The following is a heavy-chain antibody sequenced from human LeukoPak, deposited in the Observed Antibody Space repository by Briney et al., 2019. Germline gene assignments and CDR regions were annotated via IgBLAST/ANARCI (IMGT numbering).Heavy chain of an antibody. Sequence: SETLSLTCAVYGASFSGYYWSWIRQPPGKGLEWIGEINHSGSTNYNPSLKSRLTMSVDTSKNQFSLKLSSVTAADTAVYYCARNDGRGFDPWGQGTLVTVSS. CDR3: ARNDGRGFDP. CDR2: INHSGST. J-gene: IGHJ5*02. D-gene: IGHD1-1*01. CDR1: GASFSGYY. V-gene: IGHV4-34*01.